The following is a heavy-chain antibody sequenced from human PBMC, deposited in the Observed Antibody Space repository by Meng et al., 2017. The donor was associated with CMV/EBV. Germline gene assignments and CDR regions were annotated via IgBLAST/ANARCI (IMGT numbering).Heavy chain of an antibody. CDR3: ARGGSGYGSDY. CDR2: ISSSSYI. D-gene: IGHD5-12*01. V-gene: IGHV3-21*01. CDR1: GFTFSSYS. Sequence: GESLKISCAASGFTFSSYSMNWVRQAPGKGLEWVSSISSSSYIYYADSVKGRFTISRDNAKNSLYLQMNSPRAEDTAVYYCARGGSGYGSDYWGQGTLVTVSS. J-gene: IGHJ4*02.